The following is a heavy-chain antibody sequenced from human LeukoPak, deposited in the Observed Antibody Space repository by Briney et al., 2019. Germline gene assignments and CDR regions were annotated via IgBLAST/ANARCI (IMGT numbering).Heavy chain of an antibody. J-gene: IGHJ4*02. CDR1: GGTFSSYA. Sequence: SVKVSCKASGGTFSSYAISWVRQAPGQELEWMGGIIPIFGTANYAQKFQGRVTITTDESTSTAYMELSSLRSEDTAVYYCARVSYYDSSGYYYAFDYWGQGTLVTVSS. V-gene: IGHV1-69*05. D-gene: IGHD3-22*01. CDR2: IIPIFGTA. CDR3: ARVSYYDSSGYYYAFDY.